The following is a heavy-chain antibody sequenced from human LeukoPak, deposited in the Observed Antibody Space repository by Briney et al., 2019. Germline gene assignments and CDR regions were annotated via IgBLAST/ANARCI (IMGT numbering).Heavy chain of an antibody. CDR3: ARDGGSPNDYYGMDV. D-gene: IGHD2-8*01. V-gene: IGHV3-48*01. J-gene: IGHJ6*02. Sequence: SVKGRFTISRDNAKKSLYLQMNSLRAEDTAVYYCARDGGSPNDYYGMDVWGQGTTVTVSS.